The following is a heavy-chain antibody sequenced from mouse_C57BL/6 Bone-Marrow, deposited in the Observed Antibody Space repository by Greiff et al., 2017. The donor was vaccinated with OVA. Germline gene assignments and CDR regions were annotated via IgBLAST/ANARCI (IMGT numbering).Heavy chain of an antibody. Sequence: LQQSGASVKISCKASGYAFSSYWMNWVKQRPGKGLEWIGQIYPGDGDTNYNGKFKGKATLTADKSSSTAYMQLSSLTSEDSAVYFCARRGYYGSSYGYFDVWGTGTTVTVSS. D-gene: IGHD1-1*01. CDR1: GYAFSSYW. CDR3: ARRGYYGSSYGYFDV. J-gene: IGHJ1*03. CDR2: IYPGDGDT. V-gene: IGHV1-80*01.